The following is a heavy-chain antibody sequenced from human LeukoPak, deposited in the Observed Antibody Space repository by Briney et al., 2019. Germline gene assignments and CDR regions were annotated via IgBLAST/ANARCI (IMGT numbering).Heavy chain of an antibody. CDR1: GLTFSSFT. J-gene: IGHJ4*02. V-gene: IGHV3-21*01. CDR2: ISSTSTYI. D-gene: IGHD4-17*01. Sequence: KAGGPLRLSCAASGLTFSSFTMNWLRQAPGKGLEWVASISSTSTYIQYADSVKGRFTISRDNAKNSLYLQMNSLRAEDTAVYYCARFDDADYLAFDYWGQGTLVTVSS. CDR3: ARFDDADYLAFDY.